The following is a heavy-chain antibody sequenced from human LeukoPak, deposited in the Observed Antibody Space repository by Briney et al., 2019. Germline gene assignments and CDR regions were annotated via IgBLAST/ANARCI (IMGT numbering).Heavy chain of an antibody. CDR1: GGSFSGYY. CDR2: INHSGST. Sequence: SETLSLTCAVYGGSFSGYYWSWIRQPPGKGLEWIGEINHSGSTNYNPSLKSRVTISVDTSKNQFSLKLSSVTAADTAVYYCARRLITFGGVIVTCFVYWGQGTLVTVSS. V-gene: IGHV4-34*01. D-gene: IGHD3-16*02. CDR3: ARRLITFGGVIVTCFVY. J-gene: IGHJ4*02.